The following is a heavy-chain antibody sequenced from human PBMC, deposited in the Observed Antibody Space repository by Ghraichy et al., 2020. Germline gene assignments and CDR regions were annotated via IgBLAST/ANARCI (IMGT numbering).Heavy chain of an antibody. CDR3: AKDIDFSLSDPDAFDI. J-gene: IGHJ3*02. D-gene: IGHD3-3*01. V-gene: IGHV3-9*01. Sequence: SLNISCEVSGFTFDDFAMHWVRQAPGKDLEWVSGVSWNSETKGYADSVKGRFTISRDNAKNSLYLQMNSLRPEDTALYYCAKDIDFSLSDPDAFDIWGQGTMVTVSS. CDR2: VSWNSETK. CDR1: GFTFDDFA.